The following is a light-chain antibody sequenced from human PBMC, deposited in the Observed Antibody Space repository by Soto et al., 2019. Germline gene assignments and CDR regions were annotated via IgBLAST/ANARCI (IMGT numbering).Light chain of an antibody. CDR3: QQYYSTPLT. CDR2: WAS. Sequence: DIVLTQSPDSLAVSLGERATINCKSSQSVLYSSNNKNYLTWYQQKPGQPPKLLIYWASTRESGVPDRFSGSGSGTDSTLTISSLQAEDVALYYCQQYYSTPLTFGGGTKVEIK. J-gene: IGKJ4*01. V-gene: IGKV4-1*01. CDR1: QSVLYSSNNKNY.